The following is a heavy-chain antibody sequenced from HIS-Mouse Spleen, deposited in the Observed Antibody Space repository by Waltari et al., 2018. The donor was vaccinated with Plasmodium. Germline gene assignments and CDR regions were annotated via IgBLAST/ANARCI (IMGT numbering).Heavy chain of an antibody. CDR2: INPNSGGT. D-gene: IGHD6-13*01. CDR3: ARDLAAAGHFDY. CDR1: GYPFTGYY. J-gene: IGHJ4*02. Sequence: QVQLVQSGAEVEKPGASVKVSCQASGYPFTGYYIPWFRQAPGQGLEWMGWINPNSGGTNYAQKFQGRVTMTRDTSISTAYMELSRLRSDDTAVYYCARDLAAAGHFDYWGQGTLVTVSS. V-gene: IGHV1-2*02.